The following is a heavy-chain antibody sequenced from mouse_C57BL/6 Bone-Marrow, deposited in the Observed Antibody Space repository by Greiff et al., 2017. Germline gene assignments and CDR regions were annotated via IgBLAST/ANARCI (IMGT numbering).Heavy chain of an antibody. CDR2: ILPGSGST. J-gene: IGHJ4*01. V-gene: IGHV1-9*01. CDR1: GYTFTGYW. CDR3: ARWGYAMDY. Sequence: QVQLQQSGAELMKPGASVTLSCTATGYTFTGYWIEWVNQRPGHGLEWIGEILPGSGSTNYNEKFQGKATFTADTSSITASMQLSSLTTEDSAIYYCARWGYAMDYWGQGTSVTVSS.